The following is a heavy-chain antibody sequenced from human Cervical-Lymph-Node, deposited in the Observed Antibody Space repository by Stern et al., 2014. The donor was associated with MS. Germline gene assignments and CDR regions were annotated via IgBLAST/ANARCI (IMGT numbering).Heavy chain of an antibody. V-gene: IGHV4-31*03. J-gene: IGHJ4*02. D-gene: IGHD5-12*01. Sequence: VQLEESGPGLVKPLQTVPLSCTVSGASFSSSGYCWSWNRQHPGKGLVWIVYINYTRSSYYNLSRKSRVTTSLDTSKNRFALRLSSVTAADTAVYFCARGGTINAFDFWGQGTLVTVSS. CDR2: INYTRSS. CDR3: ARGGTINAFDF. CDR1: GASFSSSGYC.